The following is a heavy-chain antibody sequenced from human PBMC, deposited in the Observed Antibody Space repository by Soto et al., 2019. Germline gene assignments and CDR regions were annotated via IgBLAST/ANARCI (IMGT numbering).Heavy chain of an antibody. CDR3: ARDPSSSSSTPDY. V-gene: IGHV3-30-3*01. J-gene: IGHJ4*02. CDR1: GFTFSSYA. D-gene: IGHD6-6*01. Sequence: GSLRLSCAASGFTFSSYAMHWVRQAPGKGLEWVAVISYDGSNKYYADSVKGRFTISRDNSKNTLYLQMNSLRAEDTAVYYCARDPSSSSSTPDYWGQGTLVTVSS. CDR2: ISYDGSNK.